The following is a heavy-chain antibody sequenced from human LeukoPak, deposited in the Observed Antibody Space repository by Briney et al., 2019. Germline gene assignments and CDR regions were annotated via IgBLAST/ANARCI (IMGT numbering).Heavy chain of an antibody. CDR2: ISSSGSTK. Sequence: GGSLRLSCSASGFTLSSYNMNWVRQAPGKGLEWVSYISSSGSTKYYADSVKGRFTISRDNAKNSLYLQMNSLRAEDTAVYYCARELNGAFDPWGQGTLVTVSS. CDR3: ARELNGAFDP. CDR1: GFTLSSYN. D-gene: IGHD1-1*01. V-gene: IGHV3-48*04. J-gene: IGHJ5*02.